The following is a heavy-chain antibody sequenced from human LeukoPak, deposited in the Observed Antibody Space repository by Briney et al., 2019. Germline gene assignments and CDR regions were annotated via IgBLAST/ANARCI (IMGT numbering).Heavy chain of an antibody. V-gene: IGHV3-66*01. CDR1: GFTVSNNY. D-gene: IGHD4-17*01. CDR2: IYSGEKT. CDR3: ARDPQYGDHVGYFDY. Sequence: PGGSLRLSCAASGFTVSNNYMSWVRQAPGKGLEWVSVIYSGEKTYYADSVKGRFTISRDSSKHTLYLQMNSLRAEDTAVYYCARDPQYGDHVGYFDYWGQGTLVTVSS. J-gene: IGHJ4*02.